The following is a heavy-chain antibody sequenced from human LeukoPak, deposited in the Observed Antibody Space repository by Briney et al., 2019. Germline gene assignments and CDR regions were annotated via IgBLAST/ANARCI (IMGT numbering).Heavy chain of an antibody. CDR1: DGSFSGYY. Sequence: SETLSLTCAVYDGSFSGYYWSWIRQPPGKGLEWIGEINHSGSTNYNPSLKSRVTISVDTSKNQFSLKLSSVTAADTAVYYCASATGSSWYYFDYWGQGTLVTVSS. D-gene: IGHD6-13*01. CDR2: INHSGST. CDR3: ASATGSSWYYFDY. J-gene: IGHJ4*02. V-gene: IGHV4-34*01.